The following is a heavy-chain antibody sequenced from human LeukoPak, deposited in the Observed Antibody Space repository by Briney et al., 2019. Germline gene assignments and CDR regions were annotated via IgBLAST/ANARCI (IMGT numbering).Heavy chain of an antibody. D-gene: IGHD4-17*01. V-gene: IGHV1-46*01. CDR2: INPSGGST. J-gene: IGHJ6*03. Sequence: GASVKVSCKASGYIFTNYYIHWVRQAPGQGLEWMGIINPSGGSTSYAQKFQGRVTMTRDTSISTAYMELSRLRSDDTAVYYCARGQTTGGYYYMDVWGKGTTVTVSS. CDR1: GYIFTNYY. CDR3: ARGQTTGGYYYMDV.